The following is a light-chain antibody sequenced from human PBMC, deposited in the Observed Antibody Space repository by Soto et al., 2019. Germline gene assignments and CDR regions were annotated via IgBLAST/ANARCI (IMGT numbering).Light chain of an antibody. J-gene: IGLJ1*01. V-gene: IGLV2-14*01. Sequence: QSVLTQPASVSGSPGQSITISCTGTSSDVGGYNYVSWYQLHPGKAPKLMVYEVSNRPSGVSNRFSGSKSGNTASLTISGLQAEDEADYYCSSYTSSTAYVFGPGTKVTV. CDR2: EVS. CDR3: SSYTSSTAYV. CDR1: SSDVGGYNY.